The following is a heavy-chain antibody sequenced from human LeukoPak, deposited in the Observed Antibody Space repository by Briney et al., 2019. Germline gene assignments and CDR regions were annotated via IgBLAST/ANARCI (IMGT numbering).Heavy chain of an antibody. D-gene: IGHD3-22*01. CDR2: ISYDGSNK. CDR3: AREIVNDYYDSSGLDAFDI. CDR1: GFTFSSYA. J-gene: IGHJ3*02. Sequence: GGSLRLSCAASGFTFSSYAMHWVRQAPGKGLEWVAVISYDGSNKYYADSVKGRFTISRDNAKNSLYLQMNSLRAEDTAVYYCAREIVNDYYDSSGLDAFDIWGQGTMVTVSS. V-gene: IGHV3-30-3*01.